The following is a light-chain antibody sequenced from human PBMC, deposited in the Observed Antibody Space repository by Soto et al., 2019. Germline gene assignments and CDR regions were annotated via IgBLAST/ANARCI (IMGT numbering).Light chain of an antibody. CDR3: PQYNNWRT. Sequence: EIVMTQSPATLSVSPGERATLSCRASQSVSSNLAWYQQKPGQAPRLLIYGASTRATGIPARFSGSGSGTEFTLTISSLQSEDFAVYSCPQYNNWRTCGQGTKVAIK. J-gene: IGKJ1*01. CDR1: QSVSSN. CDR2: GAS. V-gene: IGKV3-15*01.